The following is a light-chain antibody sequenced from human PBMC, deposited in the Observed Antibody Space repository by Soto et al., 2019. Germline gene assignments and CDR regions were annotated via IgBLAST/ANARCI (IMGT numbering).Light chain of an antibody. CDR1: SGHSSYI. CDR3: ETWERNTRV. J-gene: IGLJ2*01. CDR2: LEGSGSY. Sequence: QSVLTQSSSASASLGSSVTLTCTLSSGHSSYIIAWHQQQPGKAPRYLMKLEGSGSYNKGSGVPDRFSGSSSGADRYLTISNLQSEDEAEYYCETWERNTRVCGGGTKLTVL. V-gene: IGLV4-60*03.